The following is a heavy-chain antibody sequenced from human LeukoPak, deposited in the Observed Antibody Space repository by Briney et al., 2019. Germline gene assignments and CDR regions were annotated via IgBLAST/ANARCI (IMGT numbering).Heavy chain of an antibody. CDR3: ARFPDYDFWNGYFYYYYGMDV. D-gene: IGHD3-3*01. J-gene: IGHJ6*02. CDR1: GFTFSSYA. Sequence: PGGSLRLSCAASGFTFSSYAMHWVRQAPGKGLEWVAVISYDGSNKYYADSVKGRFTISRDNSKNTLYLQMNSLRAEDTAMYYCARFPDYDFWNGYFYYYYGMDVWGQGTTVTVSS. V-gene: IGHV3-30-3*01. CDR2: ISYDGSNK.